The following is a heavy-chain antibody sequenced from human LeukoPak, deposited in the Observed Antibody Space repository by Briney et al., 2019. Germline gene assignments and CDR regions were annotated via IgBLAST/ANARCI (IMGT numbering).Heavy chain of an antibody. V-gene: IGHV5-51*01. CDR2: IYPGDSDT. J-gene: IGHJ4*02. Sequence: GESLKISCKGSGYSFTSYWNGWVRQMPGKGLEWVGIIYPGDSDTRYSPSFQGQVNISADKSISTAYLKWRSLKASDTAMYYCASQGIAAAGTGGGLFDYWGQGTMVTVSS. D-gene: IGHD6-13*01. CDR3: ASQGIAAAGTGGGLFDY. CDR1: GYSFTSYW.